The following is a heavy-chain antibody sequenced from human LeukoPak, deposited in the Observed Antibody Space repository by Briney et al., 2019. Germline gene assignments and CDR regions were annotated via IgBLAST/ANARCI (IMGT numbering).Heavy chain of an antibody. Sequence: GGSLRLSCAASGFTFSSYEMNWVRQAPGKGLEWVSYISSSGSTIYYADSVKGRFTISRDNAKNSLYLQMNSLRAEDTAVYYCARKRGWFAYPGAFDIWGQGTMVTVSS. J-gene: IGHJ3*02. CDR1: GFTFSSYE. D-gene: IGHD3-10*01. CDR2: ISSSGSTI. V-gene: IGHV3-48*03. CDR3: ARKRGWFAYPGAFDI.